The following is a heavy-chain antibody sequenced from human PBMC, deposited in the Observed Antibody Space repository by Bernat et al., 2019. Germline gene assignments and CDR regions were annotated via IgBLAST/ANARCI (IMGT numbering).Heavy chain of an antibody. CDR1: GFTVSSAW. CDR3: TTVSTGSLTY. J-gene: IGHJ4*02. Sequence: VQLVESGGGVVQPGGSLRLSCAASGFTVSSAWMNWVRQAPGRGLEWVGRIKSKADGGATDYAAPVKGRFAISRDDSKNTLYLQVDSLKTEDTAVYYCTTVSTGSLTYWGRGTLVTVSS. D-gene: IGHD3-9*01. CDR2: IKSKADGGAT. V-gene: IGHV3-15*07.